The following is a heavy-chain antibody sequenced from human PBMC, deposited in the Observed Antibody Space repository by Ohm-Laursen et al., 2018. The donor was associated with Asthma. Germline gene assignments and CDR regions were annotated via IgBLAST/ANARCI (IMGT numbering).Heavy chain of an antibody. J-gene: IGHJ4*02. CDR2: IYYSGST. V-gene: IGHV4-31*03. Sequence: TLSLTCTVSGDSISSGGYYWNWIRQFPGKGLEWIGNIYYSGSTYYNPSLKRRVSISVDTSKNHFSLKLGSVTAADTAVYFCARAYSGYDFVDIDYWGQGTLVTVSS. CDR1: GDSISSGGYY. D-gene: IGHD5-12*01. CDR3: ARAYSGYDFVDIDY.